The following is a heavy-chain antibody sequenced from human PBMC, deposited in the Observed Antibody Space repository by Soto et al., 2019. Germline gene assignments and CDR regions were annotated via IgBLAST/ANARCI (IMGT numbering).Heavy chain of an antibody. Sequence: PGGALRLCCAASGFTFGTYAMNWVRQAPGKGLEWVSTITDVGDPTYYADSVKGRFTISRDNSKNTLFLQMNSLRAEDTARYYCSKDRDIAYHLEGGFYYSGMDVWGQGTTVTVSS. D-gene: IGHD5-12*01. CDR2: ITDVGDPT. J-gene: IGHJ6*02. CDR1: GFTFGTYA. CDR3: SKDRDIAYHLEGGFYYSGMDV. V-gene: IGHV3-23*01.